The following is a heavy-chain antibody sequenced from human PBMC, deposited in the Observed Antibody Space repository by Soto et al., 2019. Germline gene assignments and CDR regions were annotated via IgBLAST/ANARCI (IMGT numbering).Heavy chain of an antibody. D-gene: IGHD3-22*01. Sequence: QVQLVDSGGGVVKPGGSLRLSCAASGFTFSSYAMYWFRQAPGKGLEWMAFISHDGNNTYYADSVKGRYSIYRDNSTNTLYLQMNSLRTEDTAMFYCARPRYYYDSNTYSHGQPADYWGLGTLVTVSS. J-gene: IGHJ4*02. CDR1: GFTFSSYA. CDR3: ARPRYYYDSNTYSHGQPADY. CDR2: ISHDGNNT. V-gene: IGHV3-30-3*01.